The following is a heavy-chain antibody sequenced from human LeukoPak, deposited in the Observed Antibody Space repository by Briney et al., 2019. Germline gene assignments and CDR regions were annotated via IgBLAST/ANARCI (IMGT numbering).Heavy chain of an antibody. CDR3: ARGLLDYYDSSGPRYYFDY. D-gene: IGHD3-22*01. Sequence: SETLSLTCAVSGGSFSDFYWNWIRQPPGKGLEWIGEVNYSGSTYYNPSLKSRVTMSVDTSKNQFSLKLSSVTAADTAVYYCARGLLDYYDSSGPRYYFDYWGQGTLVTVSS. CDR1: GGSFSDFY. V-gene: IGHV4-34*01. CDR2: VNYSGST. J-gene: IGHJ4*02.